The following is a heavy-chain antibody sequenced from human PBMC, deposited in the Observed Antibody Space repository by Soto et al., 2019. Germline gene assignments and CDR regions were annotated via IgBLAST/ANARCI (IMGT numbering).Heavy chain of an antibody. CDR2: IAYDGSNA. D-gene: IGHD2-15*01. V-gene: IGHV3-30-3*01. J-gene: IGHJ6*02. CDR1: GFTFRNYA. CDR3: ARGDREDILVVVGARPGEYRIDL. Sequence: QVQLVESGGGVVQPGGSLRLSCAASGFTFRNYAMHWVRQAPGKGLECLAVIAYDGSNAFYRDSVKGRFTISRDNSKNTLYLHINSLRSEDTGLYNCARGDREDILVVVGARPGEYRIDLCGQGTTVSVS.